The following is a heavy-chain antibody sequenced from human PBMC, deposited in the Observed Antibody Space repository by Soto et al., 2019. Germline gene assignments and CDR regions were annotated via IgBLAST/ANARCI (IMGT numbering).Heavy chain of an antibody. CDR1: GDTFTFYS. J-gene: IGHJ4*02. V-gene: IGHV1-69*02. CDR3: ASSYGSGYRGFDY. D-gene: IGHD3-10*01. Sequence: QVQLVQSGAEVKKPGSSVRVSCKASGDTFTFYSINWVRQAPGLGLEWMGRINPILSMSNYAQRFQGRVTMTADKSTRTAYMELSSLRSEDTVMYFWASSYGSGYRGFDYWGQGALVTVSS. CDR2: INPILSMS.